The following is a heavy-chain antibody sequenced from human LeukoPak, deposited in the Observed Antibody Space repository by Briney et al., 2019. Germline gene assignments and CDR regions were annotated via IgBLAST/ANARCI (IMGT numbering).Heavy chain of an antibody. Sequence: GASVKVSCKASGYTFTSYGISWVRQAPGQGLEWMGWFSAYNGNTNYAQKLQGRVTMTTDTSTSTAYMELRSLRSDDTAVYYCARENIGYSSSWYWFDPWGQGTLVTVSS. CDR1: GYTFTSYG. CDR3: ARENIGYSSSWYWFDP. CDR2: FSAYNGNT. D-gene: IGHD6-13*01. V-gene: IGHV1-18*01. J-gene: IGHJ5*02.